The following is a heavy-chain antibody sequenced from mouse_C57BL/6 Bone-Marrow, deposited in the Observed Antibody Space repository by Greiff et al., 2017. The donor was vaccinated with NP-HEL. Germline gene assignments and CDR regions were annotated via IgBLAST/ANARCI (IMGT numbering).Heavy chain of an antibody. D-gene: IGHD1-1*01. CDR1: GYTFTDYY. CDR2: IFPGSGST. J-gene: IGHJ2*01. V-gene: IGHV1-75*01. Sequence: QVQLKQSGPELVKPGASVKISCKASGYTFTDYYINWVKQRPGQGLEWIGWIFPGSGSTYYNEKFKGKATLTVDKSSSTAYMLLSSLTSEDSAVYFCAKQAYYYGSSPFDYWGQGTTLTVSS. CDR3: AKQAYYYGSSPFDY.